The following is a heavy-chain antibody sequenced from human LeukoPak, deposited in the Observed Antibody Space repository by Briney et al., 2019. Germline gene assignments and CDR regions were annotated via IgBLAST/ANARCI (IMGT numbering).Heavy chain of an antibody. V-gene: IGHV3-23*01. J-gene: IGHJ3*02. Sequence: GGSLRLSCAASGFTFSSYAMSWVRQAPGKGLEWVSAISGSGGSTYYADSVKGRFTISRDNSKNTLCLQMNSLRAEDTAVYYCASGYSLAYAFDIWGQGTMVTVSS. CDR2: ISGSGGST. CDR3: ASGYSLAYAFDI. CDR1: GFTFSSYA. D-gene: IGHD6-13*01.